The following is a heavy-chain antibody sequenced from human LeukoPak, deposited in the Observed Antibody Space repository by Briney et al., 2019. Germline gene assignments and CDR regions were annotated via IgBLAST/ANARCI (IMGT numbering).Heavy chain of an antibody. CDR3: AKDLAPGMAATGPGY. D-gene: IGHD6-13*01. Sequence: GGSLRLSCAASGFTFSNYGMHWVRQAPGKGLEWVAIIRYDGSKNYYADSVKGRFTISRDNSNNTLLLQMNSLRAEDTAVYYCAKDLAPGMAATGPGYWGQGTLVTVSS. CDR1: GFTFSNYG. J-gene: IGHJ4*02. V-gene: IGHV3-30*02. CDR2: IRYDGSKN.